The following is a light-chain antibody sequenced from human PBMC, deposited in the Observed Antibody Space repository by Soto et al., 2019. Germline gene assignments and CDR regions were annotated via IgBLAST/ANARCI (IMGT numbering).Light chain of an antibody. Sequence: EIVMTHSPATLSVSPGERATLSCRASQSINSNLAWYQQKPGQTPRLLIYGASTRATGIPARFSGSGSGTDFTLTISSLQSEDFAVYYCQQYNNWWTFGQGTKVEIK. CDR3: QQYNNWWT. V-gene: IGKV3-15*01. CDR1: QSINSN. J-gene: IGKJ1*01. CDR2: GAS.